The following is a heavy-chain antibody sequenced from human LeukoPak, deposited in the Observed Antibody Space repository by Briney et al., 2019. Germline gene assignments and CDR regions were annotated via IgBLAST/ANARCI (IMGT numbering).Heavy chain of an antibody. Sequence: GGSLRLSCAASGFTFSIYVMHWVRQVPGKGLEWVAVMDHCADSMKGRFTASKDNSKSTLYLQMNSLRAEDTAIYYCAKDLCSDTSCSSRGIDYWGQGTLVTVSS. V-gene: IGHV3-30*18. J-gene: IGHJ4*02. CDR3: AKDLCSDTSCSSRGIDY. D-gene: IGHD2-2*01. CDR1: GFTFSIYV. CDR2: MD.